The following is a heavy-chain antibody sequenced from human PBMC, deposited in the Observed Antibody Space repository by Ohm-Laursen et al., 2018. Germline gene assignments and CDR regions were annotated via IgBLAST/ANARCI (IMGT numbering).Heavy chain of an antibody. Sequence: SLRLSCTASGFTLSSFSMNWVRQAPGKGLEWVSSISSSSSYIYYADSVKGRFTISRDNAKNSLYLQMNSLRAEDTAVYYCARAGRVPAASQDFYFDYWGQGTLLTVSS. V-gene: IGHV3-21*01. D-gene: IGHD2-2*01. CDR2: ISSSSSYI. CDR1: GFTLSSFS. CDR3: ARAGRVPAASQDFYFDY. J-gene: IGHJ4*02.